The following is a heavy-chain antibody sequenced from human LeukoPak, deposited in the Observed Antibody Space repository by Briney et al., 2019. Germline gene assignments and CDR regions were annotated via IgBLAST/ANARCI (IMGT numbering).Heavy chain of an antibody. J-gene: IGHJ5*02. CDR2: ISYDGSNK. CDR1: GFTFSSYA. V-gene: IGHV3-30-3*01. D-gene: IGHD3-10*01. Sequence: GGSLRLSCAASGFTFSSYAMHWVRQAPGKGLEWVVVISYDGSNKYYADSVKGRFTISRDNSKNTLYLQMNSLRAEDTAVYYCARGRGSGSYYNSPGWFDPWGQGTLVTVSS. CDR3: ARGRGSGSYYNSPGWFDP.